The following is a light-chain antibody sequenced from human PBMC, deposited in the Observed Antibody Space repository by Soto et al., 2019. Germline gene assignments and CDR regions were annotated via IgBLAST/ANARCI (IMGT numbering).Light chain of an antibody. J-gene: IGKJ4*01. CDR1: QSVGSN. Sequence: EIVMTQSPGTLSVSTGEGATLSCRASQSVGSNLAWYQQKPGQAPRLLIYGASTRPTGIPDRFSGSGSGTEFSLTISSLQSEDFAVYYCQQYDSWPRTFGGGTKVEIK. V-gene: IGKV3D-15*01. CDR2: GAS. CDR3: QQYDSWPRT.